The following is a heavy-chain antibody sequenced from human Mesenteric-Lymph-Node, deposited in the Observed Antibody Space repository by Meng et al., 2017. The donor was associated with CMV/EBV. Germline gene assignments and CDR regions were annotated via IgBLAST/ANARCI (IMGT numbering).Heavy chain of an antibody. CDR1: GASSSSTI. Sequence: KVSCKACGASSSSTIIHWVRQDPGQGLEWMGRIIPIYGRTNYAQRFQGRVSITADKSTTTAYMELSSLTSEDTAVYYCARDGYSPFDHWGQGTLVTVSS. D-gene: IGHD4-11*01. J-gene: IGHJ4*02. CDR3: ARDGYSPFDH. CDR2: IIPIYGRT. V-gene: IGHV1-69*08.